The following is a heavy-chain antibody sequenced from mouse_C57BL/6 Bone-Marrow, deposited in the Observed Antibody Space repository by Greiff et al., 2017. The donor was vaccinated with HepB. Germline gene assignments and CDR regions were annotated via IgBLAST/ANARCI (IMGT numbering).Heavy chain of an antibody. CDR3: AIDWDYDYDGYAMDY. D-gene: IGHD2-4*01. V-gene: IGHV1-74*01. Sequence: QVQLQQPGAELVNPGASVKVSCKASGYTFTSYWMHWVKQRPGQGLEWIGRIHPSDSDTNYNQKFKGKATLTVDKSSSTAYMQLSSLTSEDSAVYYCAIDWDYDYDGYAMDYWGQGTSVTVSS. CDR1: GYTFTSYW. J-gene: IGHJ4*01. CDR2: IHPSDSDT.